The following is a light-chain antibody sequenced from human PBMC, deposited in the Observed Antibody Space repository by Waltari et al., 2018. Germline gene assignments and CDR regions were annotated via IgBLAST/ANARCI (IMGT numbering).Light chain of an antibody. J-gene: IGKJ5*01. V-gene: IGKV3-11*01. Sequence: DNVVTPSPVTLSLSPGERATLSCRTSQNIGTDFAWYQHRPGQAPRLLIYDASDRATGVPARFRGSGSGTYFALTIDDLEPEDFAIYYCQRRGNWPTFGQGTRLDI. CDR3: QRRGNWPT. CDR1: QNIGTD. CDR2: DAS.